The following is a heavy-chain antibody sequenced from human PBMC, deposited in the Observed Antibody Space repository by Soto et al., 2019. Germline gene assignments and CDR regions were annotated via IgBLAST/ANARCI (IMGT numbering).Heavy chain of an antibody. J-gene: IGHJ4*02. V-gene: IGHV1-46*01. Sequence: ASVKVSCKASGGTFSSYTISWVRQAPGQGLEWMGIINPSGGSTSYAQKFQGRVTMTRDTSTSTVYMELSSLRSEDTAVYYCARIAVAETLNDYWGQGTLVTVSS. CDR3: ARIAVAETLNDY. CDR2: INPSGGST. D-gene: IGHD6-19*01. CDR1: GGTFSSYT.